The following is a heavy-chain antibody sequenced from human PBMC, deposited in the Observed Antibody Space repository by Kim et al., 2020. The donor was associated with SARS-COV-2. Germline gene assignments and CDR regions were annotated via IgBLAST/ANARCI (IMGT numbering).Heavy chain of an antibody. V-gene: IGHV3-30*04. J-gene: IGHJ4*02. CDR2: ISYDGSNK. CDR3: ARDSIAGIAAAGRADY. CDR1: GFTFSSYA. D-gene: IGHD6-13*01. Sequence: GGSLRLSCAASGFTFSSYAMHWVRQAPGKGLEWVAVISYDGSNKYYADSVKGRFTISRDNSKNTLYLQMNSLRAEDTAVYYCARDSIAGIAAAGRADYWGQGTLVTVSS.